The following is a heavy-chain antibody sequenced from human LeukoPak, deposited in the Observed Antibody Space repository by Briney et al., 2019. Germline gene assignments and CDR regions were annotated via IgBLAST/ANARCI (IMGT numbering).Heavy chain of an antibody. CDR2: INSDGSST. CDR1: GFTFSSYW. V-gene: IGHV3-74*01. J-gene: IGHJ3*02. Sequence: GGSLRLSCAASGFTFSSYWMHWVRQAPGKGLVWVSRINSDGSSTSYADSVKGRFTISRDNAKNTLYLQMNSLRAEDTAVYYCARGRFLDAFDIWGQGTMVTVSS. CDR3: ARGRFLDAFDI. D-gene: IGHD3-3*01.